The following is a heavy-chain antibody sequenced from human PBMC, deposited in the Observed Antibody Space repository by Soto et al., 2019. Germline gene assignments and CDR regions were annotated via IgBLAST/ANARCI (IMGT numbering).Heavy chain of an antibody. CDR1: GFTFGDYA. D-gene: IGHD2-15*01. CDR3: AKIMPLQFSRFYYYAMDV. J-gene: IGHJ6*02. V-gene: IGHV3-23*01. CDR2: ISGGASTT. Sequence: EAQLLESGGGLVQPGGSLRLSCAGSGFTFGDYAMNWVRQAPGKGLEWVAGISGGASTTYYADSVKGRFSIARDNSANSLSLQMHSPRAEDTAIYYCAKIMPLQFSRFYYYAMDVLCQGAAGTGSS.